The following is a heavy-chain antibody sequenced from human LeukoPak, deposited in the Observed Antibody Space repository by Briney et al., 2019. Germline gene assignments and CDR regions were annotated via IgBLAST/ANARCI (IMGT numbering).Heavy chain of an antibody. Sequence: SVTVSCTASGYTFTSYAISWVRQAPGQGLEWMGGIIPIFGTANYAQKFQGRVTITADESTSTAYMELSSLRSEDTAVYYCTLPGGYYDSSGYYYVAGFDYWGQGTLVTVSS. D-gene: IGHD3-22*01. V-gene: IGHV1-69*13. CDR2: IIPIFGTA. CDR1: GYTFTSYA. CDR3: TLPGGYYDSSGYYYVAGFDY. J-gene: IGHJ4*02.